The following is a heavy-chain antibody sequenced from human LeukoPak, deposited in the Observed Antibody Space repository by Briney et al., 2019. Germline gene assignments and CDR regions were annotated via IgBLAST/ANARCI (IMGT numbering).Heavy chain of an antibody. J-gene: IGHJ4*02. CDR1: GYSFTSYW. D-gene: IGHD7-27*01. CDR3: ASRISGEFDY. Sequence: GESLQISCQGSGYSFTSYWIAWVRQMPGKGLEWMGIIYPGDSETRYSPSFQGQVTISADKSISTAYLQWSSLKASDTAMYYCASRISGEFDYWGQGTLVTVSS. V-gene: IGHV5-51*01. CDR2: IYPGDSET.